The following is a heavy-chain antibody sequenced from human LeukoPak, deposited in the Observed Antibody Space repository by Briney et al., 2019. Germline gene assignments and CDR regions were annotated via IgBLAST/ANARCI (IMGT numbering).Heavy chain of an antibody. V-gene: IGHV4-34*01. J-gene: IGHJ6*03. CDR2: INHGGST. CDR3: ARRRVATPLYYYYYMDV. CDR1: SESFSGYY. Sequence: SETLSLTCGVYSESFSGYYWSWIRQPPGKGLEWIGEINHGGSTNYNPSLKSRVIMSVDTSNNEFSLTLTSVTAADTAVYYCARRRVATPLYYYYYMDVWGKGTTVSVSS. D-gene: IGHD5-12*01.